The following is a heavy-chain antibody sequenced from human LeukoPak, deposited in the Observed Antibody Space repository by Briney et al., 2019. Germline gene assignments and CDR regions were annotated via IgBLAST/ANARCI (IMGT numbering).Heavy chain of an antibody. CDR2: IHPSGGST. J-gene: IGHJ3*02. Sequence: ASVKVSCTAAGYTFTSYYMHWVRQAPGQGVEWMGTIHPSGGSTSYAQKFQGRVTMTRDTSTSTVYMELSSLRSEDTAVYYCARGGRGEGTGTTRVAFDIWGQGTMVTVSS. V-gene: IGHV1-46*01. D-gene: IGHD1-1*01. CDR3: ARGGRGEGTGTTRVAFDI. CDR1: GYTFTSYY.